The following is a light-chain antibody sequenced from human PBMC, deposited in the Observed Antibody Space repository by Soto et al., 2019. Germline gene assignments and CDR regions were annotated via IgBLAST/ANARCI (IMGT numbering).Light chain of an antibody. J-gene: IGLJ2*01. Sequence: QSVLTQPPSASGSPGQSVTISCTGASSDVGGYSYVSWYQQHPGKAPKLMIYEVSKRPSGVPDRFSGSKSGNTASLTVPGLQAEDEADYYCSSYGGSNNLVFGGGTQLTVL. CDR2: EVS. CDR3: SSYGGSNNLV. V-gene: IGLV2-8*01. CDR1: SSDVGGYSY.